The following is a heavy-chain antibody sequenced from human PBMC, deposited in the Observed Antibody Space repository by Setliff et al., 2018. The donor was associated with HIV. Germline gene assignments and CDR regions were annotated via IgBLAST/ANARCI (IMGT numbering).Heavy chain of an antibody. CDR3: ARDAPRNTEAAPGY. CDR2: FDPEDDET. Sequence: ASVKVSCKVSGYSLTELSIHWVRQAPGEGLEWMGGFDPEDDETVYAQKFQGRVTMTTDTSTSTAYMELRSLRSDDTAMYYCARDAPRNTEAAPGYWGQGTLVTVSS. D-gene: IGHD6-6*01. CDR1: GYSLTELS. J-gene: IGHJ4*02. V-gene: IGHV1-24*01.